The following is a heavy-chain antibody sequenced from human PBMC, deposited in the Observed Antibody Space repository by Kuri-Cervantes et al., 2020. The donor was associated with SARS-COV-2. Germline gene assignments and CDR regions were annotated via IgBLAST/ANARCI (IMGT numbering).Heavy chain of an antibody. D-gene: IGHD6-13*01. J-gene: IGHJ3*02. CDR2: ISYDGSNK. CDR1: GFTFSSYA. V-gene: IGHV3-30*04. Sequence: GESLKISCAAFGFTFSSYAMSWVRQAPGKGLEWVAVISYDGSNKYYADSVKGRFTISRDNSKNTLYLQMNSLRAEDTAVYYCARDLNRYSSSWGAFDIWGQGTMVTVSS. CDR3: ARDLNRYSSSWGAFDI.